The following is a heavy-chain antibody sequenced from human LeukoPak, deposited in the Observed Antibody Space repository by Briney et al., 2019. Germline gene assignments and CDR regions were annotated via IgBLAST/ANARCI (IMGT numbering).Heavy chain of an antibody. CDR1: GGSFSGYY. J-gene: IGHJ4*02. V-gene: IGHV4-34*01. D-gene: IGHD1-14*01. Sequence: SETLSLTWAVYGGSFSGYYWSWIRQPPGKGLEWIGEINHSGSTNYNPSLKSRVTISVDTSKNQFSLKLSSVTAADTAVYYCAREVYYFDYWGQGTLVTVSS. CDR3: AREVYYFDY. CDR2: INHSGST.